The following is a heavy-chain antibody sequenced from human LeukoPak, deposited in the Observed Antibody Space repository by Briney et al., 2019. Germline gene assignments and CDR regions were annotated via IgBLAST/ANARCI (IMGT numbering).Heavy chain of an antibody. J-gene: IGHJ4*02. Sequence: SETLSLTCTVSGGSISSYFWSWIRQPPGKGLEWIGYIYSSGNTNYNPSLKCRVTISVDRSKNQFTLKLSSVTTADTAVYYCARGRGVGATTYFDYWGQGTLVTVSS. D-gene: IGHD1-26*01. CDR3: ARGRGVGATTYFDY. CDR1: GGSISSYF. V-gene: IGHV4-59*01. CDR2: IYSSGNT.